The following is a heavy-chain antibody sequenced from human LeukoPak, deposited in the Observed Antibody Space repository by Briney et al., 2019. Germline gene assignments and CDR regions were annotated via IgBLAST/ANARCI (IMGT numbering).Heavy chain of an antibody. D-gene: IGHD2-15*01. V-gene: IGHV4-30-4*01. CDR2: IYYSGST. Sequence: SQTLSLTCTVSGGSISSGDYYWSWIRQPPGKGLEWIGYIYYSGSTYYNPSLKSRVTISVDTSKNQFSLKLSSVTAADTAVYYCAKYWAGQGCSGGSCYSMVDAFDIWGQGTMVTVSS. CDR1: GGSISSGDYY. CDR3: AKYWAGQGCSGGSCYSMVDAFDI. J-gene: IGHJ3*02.